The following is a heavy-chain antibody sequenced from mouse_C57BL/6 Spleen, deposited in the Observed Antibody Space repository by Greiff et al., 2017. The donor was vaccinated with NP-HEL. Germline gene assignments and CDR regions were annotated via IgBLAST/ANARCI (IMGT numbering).Heavy chain of an antibody. J-gene: IGHJ2*01. CDR2: IYPGDGDT. V-gene: IGHV1-80*01. Sequence: VQLQQSGAELVKPVASVKISCKASGYAFSSYWMNWVKQRPGKGLEWIGQIYPGDGDTNYNGKFKGKATLTADKSSSTAYMQLSSLTSGDSAVDFCARSGKIYYDYDGPYYFDYWGQGTTLTVSS. D-gene: IGHD2-4*01. CDR3: ARSGKIYYDYDGPYYFDY. CDR1: GYAFSSYW.